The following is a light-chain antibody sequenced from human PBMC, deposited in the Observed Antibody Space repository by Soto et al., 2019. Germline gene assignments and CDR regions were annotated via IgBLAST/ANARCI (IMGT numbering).Light chain of an antibody. J-gene: IGLJ2*01. Sequence: QLVLTQSPSPSASLGASVKLTCTLSSGHSSYAIAWHQQQPEKGPRYLMKLNSDGSHSKGDGIPDRFSGSSSGAERYLTISSLQSEDEADYYCQTWGSGIHVVFGGGTQLTVL. CDR1: SGHSSYA. V-gene: IGLV4-69*01. CDR3: QTWGSGIHVV. CDR2: LNSDGSH.